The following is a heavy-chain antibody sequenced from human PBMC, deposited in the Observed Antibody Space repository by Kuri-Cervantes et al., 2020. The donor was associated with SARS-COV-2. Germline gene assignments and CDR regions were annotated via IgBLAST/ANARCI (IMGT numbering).Heavy chain of an antibody. V-gene: IGHV3-21*01. Sequence: GESLKISCAASGFTFSSYAMSWVRQAPGKGLEWVSSISSSSSYIYYTNSVKGRFTISGDNSKNTLYLQMNTLKTEDTAVFYCARDASYSGSYGSFQHWGQGTLVTVSS. J-gene: IGHJ1*01. CDR2: ISSSSSYI. D-gene: IGHD1-26*01. CDR1: GFTFSSYA. CDR3: ARDASYSGSYGSFQH.